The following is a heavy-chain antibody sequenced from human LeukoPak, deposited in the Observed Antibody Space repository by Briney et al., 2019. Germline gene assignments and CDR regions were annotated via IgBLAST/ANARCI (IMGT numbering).Heavy chain of an antibody. D-gene: IGHD1-26*01. J-gene: IGHJ5*02. V-gene: IGHV4-34*01. Sequence: PSETLSLTCAVHGGSFSDYYWSWIRQPPGKGLEWIGEINHSGNTIYNPSLKSRVTISVDTSKNQVSLKLSSVTAADTAVYYCARGYSGSHLGWFDPWGQGTLVTVSS. CDR2: INHSGNT. CDR1: GGSFSDYY. CDR3: ARGYSGSHLGWFDP.